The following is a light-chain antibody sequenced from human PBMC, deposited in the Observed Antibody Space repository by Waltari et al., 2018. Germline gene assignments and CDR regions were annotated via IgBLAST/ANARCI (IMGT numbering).Light chain of an antibody. CDR1: QDIRTW. CDR3: QQANSFPWT. CDR2: SAS. V-gene: IGKV1-12*01. J-gene: IGKJ1*01. Sequence: DIQMTQSQSFVAAPVGDRVTITCRASQDIRTWLSWYQQKPGKAPKLLIYSASGLHSGVPSRFSGSGSGTHFTLTISSLQPEDCATYYCQQANSFPWTFVQGTKVEIK.